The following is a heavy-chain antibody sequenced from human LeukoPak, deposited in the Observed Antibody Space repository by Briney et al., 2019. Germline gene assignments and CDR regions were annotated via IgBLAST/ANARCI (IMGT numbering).Heavy chain of an antibody. CDR1: GYSFTSYW. Sequence: GESLKISCKGSGYSFTSYWISWVRQMPGKGLEWMGRIDPSDSYTNYSPSFQGYVTISADKSISTAYLQWSSLKASDTAMYYCAISVYSSSWSHLFYWGQGTLVTVSS. J-gene: IGHJ4*02. V-gene: IGHV5-10-1*01. CDR2: IDPSDSYT. D-gene: IGHD6-13*01. CDR3: AISVYSSSWSHLFY.